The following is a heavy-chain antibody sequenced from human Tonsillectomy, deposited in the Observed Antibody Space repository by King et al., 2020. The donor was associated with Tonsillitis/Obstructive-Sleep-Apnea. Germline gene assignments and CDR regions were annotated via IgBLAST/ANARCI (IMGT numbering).Heavy chain of an antibody. CDR1: GYSFSGYY. J-gene: IGHJ4*02. CDR2: ISPNTGGT. Sequence: QLVQSGAEVKKPGASVKVSCKASGYSFSGYYMHWVRQAPGQGLEWMGWISPNTGGTKFAQKFQGRVTMTTDTSISTAYMELSSLRFDDTAVSFCARDKELYSSPFDYWGQGTLVTVSS. V-gene: IGHV1-2*02. D-gene: IGHD3-22*01. CDR3: ARDKELYSSPFDY.